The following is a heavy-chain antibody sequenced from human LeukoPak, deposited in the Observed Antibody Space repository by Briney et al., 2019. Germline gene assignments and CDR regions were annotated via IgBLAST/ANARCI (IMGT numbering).Heavy chain of an antibody. CDR1: GFTFSSYS. D-gene: IGHD1-26*01. J-gene: IGHJ4*02. CDR2: ISSSSSYI. V-gene: IGHV3-21*01. Sequence: GGSLRLSCAASGFTFSSYSMNWVRQAPGKGLEWVSSISSSSSYIYYADSVKGRFTISRDNAKNSLYLQMNSLRAEDTAVYYCARGNIVGASLFDYWGQGTLVTVSS. CDR3: ARGNIVGASLFDY.